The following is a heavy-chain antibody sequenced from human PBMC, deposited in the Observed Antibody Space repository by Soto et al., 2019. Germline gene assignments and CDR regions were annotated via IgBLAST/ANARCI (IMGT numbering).Heavy chain of an antibody. Sequence: SGGSLRLSCAASGFTFSSYAMHWVRQAPGKGLEWVAVISYDGSNKYYADSVKGRFTISRDNSKNTLYLQMNSLRAEDTAVYYCARGTQIVVITASFGYWGQGTLVTVSS. CDR1: GFTFSSYA. D-gene: IGHD3-22*01. CDR3: ARGTQIVVITASFGY. J-gene: IGHJ4*02. V-gene: IGHV3-30-3*01. CDR2: ISYDGSNK.